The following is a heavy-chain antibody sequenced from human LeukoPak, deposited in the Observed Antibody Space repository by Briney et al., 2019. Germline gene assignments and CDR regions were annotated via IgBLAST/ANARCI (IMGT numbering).Heavy chain of an antibody. J-gene: IGHJ4*02. CDR2: ISYDGSNK. Sequence: PGGSLRLSCAASGFTFSSYGMHWVRQAPGKGLEWVAVISYDGSNKYYADSVKGRFTISRDNSKNTLYLQMNSLRAEDTAVYYCAKGNYYDSSGYYEYWGQGTLVTVSS. CDR3: AKGNYYDSSGYYEY. CDR1: GFTFSSYG. V-gene: IGHV3-30*18. D-gene: IGHD3-22*01.